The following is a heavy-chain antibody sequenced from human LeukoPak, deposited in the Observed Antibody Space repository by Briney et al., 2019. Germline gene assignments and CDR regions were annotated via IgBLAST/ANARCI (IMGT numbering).Heavy chain of an antibody. J-gene: IGHJ4*02. D-gene: IGHD7-27*01. CDR3: AKDGGLWVSAHWGDS. Sequence: GGSLRLSCAPSGFTFSNYAMSWVRQAPGKGLEWVSTISSGGDHTYYADSVKGRFTISRDNSKNTLSLQMNSLRAEDTAVYYCAKDGGLWVSAHWGDSWGRGTLVTVSS. CDR2: ISSGGDHT. CDR1: GFTFSNYA. V-gene: IGHV3-23*01.